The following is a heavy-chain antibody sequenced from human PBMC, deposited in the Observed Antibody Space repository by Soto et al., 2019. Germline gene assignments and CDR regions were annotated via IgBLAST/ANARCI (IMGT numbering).Heavy chain of an antibody. J-gene: IGHJ4*02. V-gene: IGHV1-18*01. CDR3: ARVQSGYDFAY. Sequence: QVQLVQSGAEVKKPGASVKVSCKASGYTFTSYGINWARQAPGQGLEWMGWISANNGNTHYAQKLQGRVTMTTDTSTSTAYTELRSLRSDDTAVYYCARVQSGYDFAYWGQGTLVTVSS. CDR1: GYTFTSYG. CDR2: ISANNGNT. D-gene: IGHD5-12*01.